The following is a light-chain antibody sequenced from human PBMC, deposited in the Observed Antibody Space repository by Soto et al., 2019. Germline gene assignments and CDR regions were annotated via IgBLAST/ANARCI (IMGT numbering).Light chain of an antibody. CDR1: QNIGTN. CDR2: GAF. Sequence: EIVLTQSPATLSVSPGERATLSCRTSQNIGTNLAWYQQKPGQAPRLLIYGAFIRAPGFPVRFRGTGSGSEFTLTISILQSEDGAVYYCQQSDKWPCTFGQGTNLEMK. J-gene: IGKJ2*02. V-gene: IGKV3D-15*03. CDR3: QQSDKWPCT.